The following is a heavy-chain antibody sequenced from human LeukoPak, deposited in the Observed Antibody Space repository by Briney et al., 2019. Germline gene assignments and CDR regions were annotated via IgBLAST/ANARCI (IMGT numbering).Heavy chain of an antibody. V-gene: IGHV1-2*02. CDR1: GYTFTGYY. J-gene: IGHJ6*02. CDR3: ARNGGVVVPAAMCSYGMDV. CDR2: INPKSGGT. Sequence: ASGKVSCYAAGYTFTGYYMLSVRQAPGQGLEWRGWINPKSGGTNYSQKLRGRVPVTRDTSISTAYMELSRLRSDETAVYYCARNGGVVVPAAMCSYGMDVWGRGTTATVS. D-gene: IGHD2-2*01.